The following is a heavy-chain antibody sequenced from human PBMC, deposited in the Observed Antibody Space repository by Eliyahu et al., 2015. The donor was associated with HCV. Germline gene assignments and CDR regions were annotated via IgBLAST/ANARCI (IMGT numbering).Heavy chain of an antibody. Sequence: QVQLQQWGAGLLKPSETLXLTCAXYGGSXSXYYWSWIRQPPGKGLEWVGEIXHXXSTNYNPSLKSRXTISVDTSKNQFSLKLSSVTAADTAVYYCARHRYGSGSYYKRGGYFDYWGQGTLVTVSS. CDR2: IXHXXST. CDR3: ARHRYGSGSYYKRGGYFDY. CDR1: GGSXSXYY. J-gene: IGHJ4*02. V-gene: IGHV4-34*01. D-gene: IGHD3-10*01.